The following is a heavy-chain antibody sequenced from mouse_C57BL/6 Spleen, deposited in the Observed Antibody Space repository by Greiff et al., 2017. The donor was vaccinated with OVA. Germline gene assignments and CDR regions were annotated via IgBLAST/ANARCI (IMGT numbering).Heavy chain of an antibody. CDR2: INPNNGGT. CDR1: GYTFTDYN. D-gene: IGHD3-1*01. CDR3: ARNRSWGLVGYFDV. Sequence: EVKLQESGPELVKPGASVKIPCKASGYTFTDYNMDWVQQSHGKSLEWIGDINPNNGGTIYNQKFKGKATLTVDKSSSTAYMDLRSLTSEDTAVYDGARNRSWGLVGYFDVWGAGATVTVSS. V-gene: IGHV1-18*01. J-gene: IGHJ1*01.